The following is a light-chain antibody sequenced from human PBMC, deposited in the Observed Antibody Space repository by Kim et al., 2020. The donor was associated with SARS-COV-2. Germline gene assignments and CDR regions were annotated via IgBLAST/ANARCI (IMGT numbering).Light chain of an antibody. CDR1: QSVSSN. CDR2: GAS. Sequence: EIVMTQSPATLSVSPGERATLSCRASQSVSSNLAWYQQKPGQAPRLLIYGASTRATGIPARFSGSGSGTEFTLTISSLQSEDFAVYYCQQYNNWPGTFGQGTKLDI. CDR3: QQYNNWPGT. V-gene: IGKV3-15*01. J-gene: IGKJ1*01.